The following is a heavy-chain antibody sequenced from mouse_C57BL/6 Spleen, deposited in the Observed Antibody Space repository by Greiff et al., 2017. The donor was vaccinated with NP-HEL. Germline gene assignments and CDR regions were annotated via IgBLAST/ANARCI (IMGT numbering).Heavy chain of an antibody. CDR1: GYAFTNYL. CDR3: ASSDYDCPYAMDY. Sequence: LVESGAELVRPGTSVKVSCKASGYAFTNYLIEWVKQRPGQGLEWIGVINPGSGGTNYNEKFKGKATLTADKSSSTAYMQLSSLTSEDSAVYFCASSDYDCPYAMDYWGQGTSVTVSS. J-gene: IGHJ4*01. D-gene: IGHD2-4*01. V-gene: IGHV1-54*01. CDR2: INPGSGGT.